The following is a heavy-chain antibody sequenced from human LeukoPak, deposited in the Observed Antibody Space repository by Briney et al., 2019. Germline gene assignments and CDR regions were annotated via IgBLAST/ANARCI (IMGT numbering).Heavy chain of an antibody. J-gene: IGHJ6*02. CDR2: INPNSCGT. CDR3: ATQGLYYYYYGMDG. V-gene: IGHV1-2*02. Sequence: SVKVSCKASGYRFTDYYMHWLQQAPGQGLEWMGWINPNSCGTNYAHQFQGRVTMTRDSSISTAYMELSRLRSDETAVYYCATQGLYYYYYGMDGGGQGTTVTVSS. D-gene: IGHD5-12*01. CDR1: GYRFTDYY.